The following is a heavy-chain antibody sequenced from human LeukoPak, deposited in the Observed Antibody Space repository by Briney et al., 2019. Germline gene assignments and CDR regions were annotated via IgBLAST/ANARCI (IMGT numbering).Heavy chain of an antibody. CDR3: ARLNTALDP. CDR2: INHSGST. CDR1: GGSISSYY. Sequence: PSETLSLTCTVSGGSISSYYWSWIRQPPGKGLEWIGEINHSGSTYYNPSLKSRVTISVDTSKNQFSLKLSSVTAADTAVYYCARLNTALDPWGQGTLVTVSS. D-gene: IGHD5-18*01. J-gene: IGHJ5*02. V-gene: IGHV4-34*01.